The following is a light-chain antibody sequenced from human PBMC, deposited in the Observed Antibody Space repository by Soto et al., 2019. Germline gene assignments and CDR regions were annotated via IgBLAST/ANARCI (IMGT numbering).Light chain of an antibody. CDR3: CSYAGSVV. J-gene: IGLJ2*01. Sequence: QSALTQPASVSGSPGQSITISCTGTSSDVGGYKYVSWYQQHPGKAPKLIIYEVTNRPSGVSNRFSGSKSGNTASLTISGLQAEDEADYYCCSYAGSVVFGGGTKLTVL. V-gene: IGLV2-14*01. CDR1: SSDVGGYKY. CDR2: EVT.